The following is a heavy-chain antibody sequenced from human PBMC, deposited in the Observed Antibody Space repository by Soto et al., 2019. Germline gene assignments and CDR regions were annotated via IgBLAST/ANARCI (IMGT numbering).Heavy chain of an antibody. CDR3: ARDQNYYDSSGYTPYYFDY. V-gene: IGHV3-33*01. Sequence: QVQLVESGGGVVQPGRSLRLSCAASGFTSSSYGMHWVRQAPGKGLEWVAVIWYDGSNKYYADSVKGRFTISRDNSKNTLYLQMNSLRAEDTAVYYCARDQNYYDSSGYTPYYFDYWGQGTLVTVSS. D-gene: IGHD3-22*01. CDR2: IWYDGSNK. CDR1: GFTSSSYG. J-gene: IGHJ4*02.